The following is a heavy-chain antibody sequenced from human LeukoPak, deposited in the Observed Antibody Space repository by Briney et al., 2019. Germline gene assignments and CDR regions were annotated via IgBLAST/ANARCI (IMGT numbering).Heavy chain of an antibody. Sequence: ASVKVSCKASGYTFTVYFIHWVRQAPGQGLEWMGRINPNSGAADYAQKFQGRVTMTRDTSISTAYMELSSLKSDDTAVYYCAKIGSSHDFDYWGQGTLITVSS. CDR1: GYTFTVYF. V-gene: IGHV1-2*06. D-gene: IGHD1-26*01. CDR2: INPNSGAA. CDR3: AKIGSSHDFDY. J-gene: IGHJ4*02.